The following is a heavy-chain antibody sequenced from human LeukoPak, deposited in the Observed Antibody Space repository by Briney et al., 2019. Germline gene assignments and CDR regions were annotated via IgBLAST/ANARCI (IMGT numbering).Heavy chain of an antibody. CDR3: ARSGIVVVPAATKDGGNWFDP. CDR2: IIHSGST. CDR1: GGSFSGYY. D-gene: IGHD2-2*01. V-gene: IGHV4-34*12. J-gene: IGHJ5*02. Sequence: PSETLSLTCAVYGGSFSGYYWSWIRQPPGKGLEWIGEIIHSGSTNYNPSLKSRVTISVDTSKNQFSLKLSSVTAADTAVYYCARSGIVVVPAATKDGGNWFDPWGQGTLVTVSS.